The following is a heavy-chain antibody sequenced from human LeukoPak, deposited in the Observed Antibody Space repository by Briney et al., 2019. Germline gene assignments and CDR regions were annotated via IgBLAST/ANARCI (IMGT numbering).Heavy chain of an antibody. D-gene: IGHD4-17*01. CDR3: ARDHHGDYESD. CDR2: ISSSSSYI. J-gene: IGHJ4*02. Sequence: PGGSLRPSCAASGFTFSSYSMNWVRQAPGKGLEWVSSISSSSSYIYYADSVKGRFTISRDNAKNSLYLQMNSLRAEDTAVYYCARDHHGDYESDWGQGTLVTVSS. V-gene: IGHV3-21*01. CDR1: GFTFSSYS.